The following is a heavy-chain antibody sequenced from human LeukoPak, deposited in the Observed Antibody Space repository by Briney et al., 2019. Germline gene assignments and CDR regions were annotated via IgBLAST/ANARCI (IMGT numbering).Heavy chain of an antibody. CDR3: ARDFGAYGSGSYLGPRTYYYYYMDV. J-gene: IGHJ6*03. CDR2: INHSGST. CDR1: GGSFSGYY. V-gene: IGHV4-34*01. Sequence: SETLSLTCAVYGGSFSGYYWSWIRQPPGKGLEWIGEINHSGSTNYNPSLKSRVTMSVDTSKNQFSLKLSSVTAADTAVYYCARDFGAYGSGSYLGPRTYYYYYMDVWGKGTTVTISS. D-gene: IGHD3-10*01.